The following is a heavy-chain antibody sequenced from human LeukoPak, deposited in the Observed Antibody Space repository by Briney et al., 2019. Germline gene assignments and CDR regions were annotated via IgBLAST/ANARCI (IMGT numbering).Heavy chain of an antibody. CDR3: AKDRGWTTSAQQRDY. CDR2: ISGSGGST. J-gene: IGHJ4*02. CDR1: GFTFSSYA. V-gene: IGHV3-23*01. D-gene: IGHD4-4*01. Sequence: PGGSLRLSCAASGFTFSSYAMSWVRQAPGKGLEWVSAISGSGGSTYYADSVKGRFTISRDNSKNTLYLQMNSLRAEDTAVYYCAKDRGWTTSAQQRDYWGQGTLVTVSS.